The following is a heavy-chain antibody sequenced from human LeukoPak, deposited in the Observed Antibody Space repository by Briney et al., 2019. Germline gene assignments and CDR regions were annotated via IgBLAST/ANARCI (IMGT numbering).Heavy chain of an antibody. D-gene: IGHD3-22*01. CDR3: ARAPHFFDTSGSRYYFDY. J-gene: IGHJ4*02. CDR2: IYYSGST. V-gene: IGHV4-39*07. CDR1: GGSISSGSYY. Sequence: SETLSLTCTVSGGSISSGSYYWGWIRQPPGKGLEWIGNIYYSGSTYYNPSLKSRVSISVDTSKNQFSLKLTSVTAADTAVYYCARAPHFFDTSGSRYYFDYWGQGALVTVSS.